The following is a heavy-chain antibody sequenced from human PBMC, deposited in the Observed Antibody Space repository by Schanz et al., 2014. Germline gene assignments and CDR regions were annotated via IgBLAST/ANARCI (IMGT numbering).Heavy chain of an antibody. Sequence: EVQLVESGGGLVQPGGSLRLSCGSSGFTFSPYWMHWVRQAPGKGLVWVSRINGDGSNTNYADSVKGRFTISRDNAKNTLYLQMNSLSAEDTAVYYCAKYRGYYRVSGSYRELEYWGQGTLVTVSS. CDR1: GFTFSPYW. CDR2: INGDGSNT. V-gene: IGHV3-74*01. CDR3: AKYRGYYRVSGSYRELEY. J-gene: IGHJ4*02. D-gene: IGHD3-10*01.